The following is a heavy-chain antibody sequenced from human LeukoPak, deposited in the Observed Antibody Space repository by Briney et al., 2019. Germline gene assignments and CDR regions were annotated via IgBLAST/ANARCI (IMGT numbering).Heavy chain of an antibody. Sequence: SETLSLTCTVSGGSISSSSYYWSWIRQPPGKGLEWIGEINHSGSTNYNPSLKSRVTISVDTSKNQFSLKLSSVTAADTAVYYCARGSSYYGMDVWGQGTTVTVSS. CDR2: INHSGST. J-gene: IGHJ6*02. CDR1: GGSISSSSYY. V-gene: IGHV4-39*07. D-gene: IGHD6-6*01. CDR3: ARGSSYYGMDV.